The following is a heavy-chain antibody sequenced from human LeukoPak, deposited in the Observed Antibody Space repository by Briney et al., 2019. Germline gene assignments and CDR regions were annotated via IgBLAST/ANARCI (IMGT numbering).Heavy chain of an antibody. Sequence: PGGSLRLSCTASGFTFGDYAMSWVRQAPGKGREWVGFIRIKAYGGTTEYAASVKGRFTISRDDSKSIAYLQMNSLKTEDTAVYYSAGGSCTNGVCYHFDYWGQGTLLTVSS. J-gene: IGHJ4*02. CDR3: AGGSCTNGVCYHFDY. CDR2: IRIKAYGGTT. CDR1: GFTFGDYA. D-gene: IGHD2-8*01. V-gene: IGHV3-49*04.